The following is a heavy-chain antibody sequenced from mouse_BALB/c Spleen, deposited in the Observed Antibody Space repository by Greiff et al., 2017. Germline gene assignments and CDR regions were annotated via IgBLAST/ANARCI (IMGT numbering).Heavy chain of an antibody. CDR3: ARSGYGDYFDY. D-gene: IGHD1-2*01. V-gene: IGHV3-2*02. CDR1: GYSITSDYA. CDR2: ISYSGST. Sequence: QSGPGLVKPSQSLSLTCTVTGYSITSDYAWNWIRQFPGNKLEWMGYISYSGSTSYNPSLKSRISITRDTSKNQFFLQLNSVTTEDTATYYCARSGYGDYFDYWGQGTTLTVSS. J-gene: IGHJ2*01.